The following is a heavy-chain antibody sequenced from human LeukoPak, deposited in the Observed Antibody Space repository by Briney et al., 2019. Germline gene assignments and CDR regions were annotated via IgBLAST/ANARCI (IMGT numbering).Heavy chain of an antibody. D-gene: IGHD3-16*01. V-gene: IGHV3-23*01. CDR3: AKDPRARGGSG. J-gene: IGHJ4*02. CDR2: ISGSGGST. CDR1: GFTFSTFA. Sequence: PGGSLRLSCAASGFTFSTFAMSWVRQAPGKGLEWVSAISGSGGSTYYADSVKGRFSISRDNSKNTLYLQMNSLRAEDTAVYYCAKDPRARGGSGWGQGTLVTVSS.